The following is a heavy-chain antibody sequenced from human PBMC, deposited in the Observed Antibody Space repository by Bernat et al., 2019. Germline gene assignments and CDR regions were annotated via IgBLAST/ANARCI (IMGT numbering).Heavy chain of an antibody. Sequence: QVQLVESGGGVVQPGRSLRLSCAASGFTFSSYGMHWVRQAPGKGLEWVAVISYDGSNKYYADSVKGRFTISRDKSKNTLYLQMNSLRAEDKAVYYWAKEHRPYGGKGACYGMDGWGQGTRVRVCS. CDR2: ISYDGSNK. J-gene: IGHJ6*02. CDR1: GFTFSSYG. D-gene: IGHD4-23*01. CDR3: AKEHRPYGGKGACYGMDG. V-gene: IGHV3-30*18.